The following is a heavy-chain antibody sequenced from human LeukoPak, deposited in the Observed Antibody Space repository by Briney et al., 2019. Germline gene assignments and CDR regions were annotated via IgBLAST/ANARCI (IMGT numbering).Heavy chain of an antibody. CDR1: GGSISSGDYY. V-gene: IGHV4-30-4*01. J-gene: IGHJ5*02. D-gene: IGHD2-2*02. CDR3: ARSCSSTSCYTTRFDP. CDR2: IYYSGST. Sequence: PSQTLSLTCTVSGGSISSGDYYWSWIRQPPGKGLEWIGYIYYSGSTYYNPSLKSRVTISVDTSKNQFSLKLSSVTAADTAVYYCARSCSSTSCYTTRFDPWGQGTLVTVSS.